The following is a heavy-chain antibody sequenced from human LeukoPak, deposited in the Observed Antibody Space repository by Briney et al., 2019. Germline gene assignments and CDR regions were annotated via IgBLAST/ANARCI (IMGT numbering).Heavy chain of an antibody. V-gene: IGHV1-2*02. CDR1: GYTFTGYY. CDR3: ARTPLTTVVTLNFDY. D-gene: IGHD4-23*01. CDR2: INPNSGGT. J-gene: IGHJ4*02. Sequence: ASAKVSCKASGYTFTGYYMHWVRQAPGQGLEWMGWINPNSGGTNYAQKFQGRVTMTRDTSISTAYMELSRLRSDDTAVYYCARTPLTTVVTLNFDYWGQGTLVTVSS.